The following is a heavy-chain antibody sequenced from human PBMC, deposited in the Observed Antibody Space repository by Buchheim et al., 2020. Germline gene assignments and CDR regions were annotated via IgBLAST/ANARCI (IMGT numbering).Heavy chain of an antibody. CDR1: GGSFSGYY. CDR3: ARGYCSGGSCYSPLDYFDY. D-gene: IGHD2-15*01. J-gene: IGHJ4*02. Sequence: QVQLQQWGAGLLKPSETLSLTCAVYGGSFSGYYWSWIRQPPGKGLEWIGEINHSGSTNYNPSLKSRVTISVDTSKNQLSLKLSSVTAADTAVYYCARGYCSGGSCYSPLDYFDYWGQGTL. V-gene: IGHV4-34*01. CDR2: INHSGST.